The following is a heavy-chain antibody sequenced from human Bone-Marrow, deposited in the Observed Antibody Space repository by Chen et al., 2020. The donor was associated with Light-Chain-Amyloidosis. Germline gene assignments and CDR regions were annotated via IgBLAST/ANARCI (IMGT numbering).Heavy chain of an antibody. CDR1: GGTFRSYA. CDR3: AGNWFDP. CDR2: IIPILGIA. J-gene: IGHJ5*02. V-gene: IGHV1-69*04. Sequence: GEEGKKKGGKGKGWGKASGGTFRSYAISWVRQAPGQGLEWMGRIIPILGIANYAQKFQGRFSIPAATSPLPSSLSLSSLLSEDTAVYYCAGNWFDPWGQGTLVTVSS.